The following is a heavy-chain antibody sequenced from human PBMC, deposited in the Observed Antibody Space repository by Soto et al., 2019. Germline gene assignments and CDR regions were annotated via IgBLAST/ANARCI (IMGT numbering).Heavy chain of an antibody. V-gene: IGHV4-31*03. J-gene: IGHJ4*02. CDR3: ARDISRLQFGY. D-gene: IGHD5-12*01. CDR2: IYYSGST. CDR1: GGSISSGGYD. Sequence: QVQLQESGPGLVKPSQTLSLTCTVSGGSISSGGYDWSWIRQHPGKGLEWIGYIYYSGSTYYNPSLKSRVTISVDTSKNQFSLKLSSVTAADTAVYYCARDISRLQFGYWGQGTLVTVSS.